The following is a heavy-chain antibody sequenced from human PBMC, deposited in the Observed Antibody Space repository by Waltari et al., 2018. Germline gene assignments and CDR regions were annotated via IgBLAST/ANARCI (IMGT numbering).Heavy chain of an antibody. D-gene: IGHD7-27*01. CDR2: VNPYSGDT. J-gene: IGHJ2*01. CDR3: AKAGLGNWYFDL. V-gene: IGHV1-2*02. Sequence: QVQLVQSGTEVKKPGASVKVSCKASGYTFTGYYLHWVRPGPGQGLGWIGWVNPYSGDTHFARSFWGRITMGRDTSIDTAYMEIYSLTSDDSAVYYCAKAGLGNWYFDLWGRGTLVTVSS. CDR1: GYTFTGYY.